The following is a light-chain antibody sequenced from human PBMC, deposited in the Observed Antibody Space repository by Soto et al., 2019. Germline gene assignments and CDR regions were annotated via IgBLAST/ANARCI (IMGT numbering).Light chain of an antibody. CDR2: EVS. V-gene: IGKV3-11*01. Sequence: EIVLTQSPATLSLSPGARATLSCRASQTVSSSLAWYQQNPGQAPRLLIYEVSNRATGIPARFSGSGSGADFTLTISSLEPGDFALYYGQKHINWPLTFGGGTKV. CDR3: QKHINWPLT. J-gene: IGKJ4*01. CDR1: QTVSSS.